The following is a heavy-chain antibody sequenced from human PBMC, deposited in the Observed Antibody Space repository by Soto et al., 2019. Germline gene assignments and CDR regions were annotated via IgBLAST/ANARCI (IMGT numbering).Heavy chain of an antibody. Sequence: ASVKVSCKASGGTFSSYAISWVRQAPGQGLEWMGGIIPIFGTANYAQKFQGRVTITADESTSTAYMELSSLRSEDTAVYYCARGPSSRWYLNYFDYWGKGTLVTVSS. J-gene: IGHJ4*02. CDR1: GGTFSSYA. V-gene: IGHV1-69*13. CDR2: IIPIFGTA. CDR3: ARGPSSRWYLNYFDY. D-gene: IGHD6-13*01.